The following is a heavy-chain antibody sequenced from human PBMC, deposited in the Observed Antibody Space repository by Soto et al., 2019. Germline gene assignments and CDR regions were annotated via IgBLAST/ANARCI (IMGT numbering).Heavy chain of an antibody. CDR2: TYYRSKWYN. J-gene: IGHJ3*02. CDR1: GDSVSSNSAA. CDR3: ARDLSPSSKWSHSVHIDAFDI. D-gene: IGHD2-15*01. V-gene: IGHV6-1*01. Sequence: PSQTLSLTCAISGDSVSSNSAAWNWIRQSPSRGLEWLGRTYYRSKWYNDYAVSVKSRITINPDTSKNQFSLQLNSVTPEDTAVYYCARDLSPSSKWSHSVHIDAFDIWGQGTMVTVSS.